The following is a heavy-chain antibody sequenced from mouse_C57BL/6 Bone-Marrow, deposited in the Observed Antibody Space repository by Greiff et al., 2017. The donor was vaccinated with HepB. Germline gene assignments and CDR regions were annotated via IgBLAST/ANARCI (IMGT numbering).Heavy chain of an antibody. J-gene: IGHJ3*01. Sequence: VKLMESGPGLVQPSQSLSITCTVSGFSLTSYGVHWVRQSPGKGLEWLGVIWSGGSTDYNAAFISRLSISKDNSKSQVFFKMNSLQADDTAIYYCAKNFGYYVFAYWGQGTLVTVSA. CDR1: GFSLTSYG. V-gene: IGHV2-2*01. D-gene: IGHD2-3*01. CDR3: AKNFGYYVFAY. CDR2: IWSGGST.